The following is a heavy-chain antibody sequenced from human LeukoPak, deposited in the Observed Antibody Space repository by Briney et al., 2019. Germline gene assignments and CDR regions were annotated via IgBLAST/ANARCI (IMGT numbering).Heavy chain of an antibody. V-gene: IGHV1-2*02. D-gene: IGHD6-6*01. CDR3: ARGGDIAARPFDV. CDR1: GYTFTGYY. CDR2: INPDSGGT. Sequence: ASVKDSCKASGYTFTGYYMHWVRQAPGRGLEWVGWINPDSGGTNYAQKFQGRVTMTRDTSISAAYMELSRLRSDDTAVYYCARGGDIAARPFDVWGQGTLVTVSS. J-gene: IGHJ4*02.